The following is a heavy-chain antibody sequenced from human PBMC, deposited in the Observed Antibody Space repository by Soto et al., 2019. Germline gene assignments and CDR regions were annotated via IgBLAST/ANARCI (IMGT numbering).Heavy chain of an antibody. J-gene: IGHJ5*02. CDR2: ISYSRST. Sequence: PSETLSLTCTVSGASISTYYWSWIRQPPGKGLEWIGYISYSRSTNYNPSLKSRVTISFDASKNEISLQVRSATAADAAVYYCARDLKEYCSDGKCNWFDPWGQGTLVTVS. V-gene: IGHV4-59*01. D-gene: IGHD2-15*01. CDR3: ARDLKEYCSDGKCNWFDP. CDR1: GASISTYY.